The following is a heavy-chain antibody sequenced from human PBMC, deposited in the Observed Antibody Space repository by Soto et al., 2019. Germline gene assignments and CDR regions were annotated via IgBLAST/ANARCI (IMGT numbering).Heavy chain of an antibody. V-gene: IGHV4-30-4*01. D-gene: IGHD3-22*01. CDR3: ARTSHESTGYDSFDP. Sequence: QVQLQESGPGLGKPSQTLSLTCTVSGGSISNSDNYWTWVRQPPGKGLEWIGDISHNGRTQYSPSAKSRFIISVDSSKSAFAVRITSVTVADTAVYCCARTSHESTGYDSFDPWGQGTLRKVSS. CDR2: ISHNGRT. CDR1: GGSISNSDNY. J-gene: IGHJ5*02.